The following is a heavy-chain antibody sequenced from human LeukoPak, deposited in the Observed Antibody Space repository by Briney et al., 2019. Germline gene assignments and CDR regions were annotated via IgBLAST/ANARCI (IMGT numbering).Heavy chain of an antibody. D-gene: IGHD3-10*01. CDR1: GFTFSSYW. CDR3: ARDYYGSGSYYLYYFDY. Sequence: PGGSLRLSCAASGFTFSSYWMSWVRQAPGKGLEWVANIKQDGSEKYYVDSVKGRFTISRDNAQNSLYLQVNSLRAEDTAVYYCARDYYGSGSYYLYYFDYWGQGTLVAVSS. CDR2: IKQDGSEK. J-gene: IGHJ4*02. V-gene: IGHV3-7*01.